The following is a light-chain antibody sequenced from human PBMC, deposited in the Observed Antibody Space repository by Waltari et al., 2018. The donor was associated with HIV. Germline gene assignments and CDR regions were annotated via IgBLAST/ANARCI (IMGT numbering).Light chain of an antibody. CDR3: SSYANTNRVI. CDR1: TSDVGSYNF. J-gene: IGLJ2*01. V-gene: IGLV2-14*03. Sequence: QSALTQPASVSGSPGQSITISCSGTTSDVGSYNFVSWYQKHPGKAPKLMIHEVKSRASGASTRFSVSMSGKTAYLSISGLLTEDEADYYCSSYANTNRVIFGGGTKLTVL. CDR2: EVK.